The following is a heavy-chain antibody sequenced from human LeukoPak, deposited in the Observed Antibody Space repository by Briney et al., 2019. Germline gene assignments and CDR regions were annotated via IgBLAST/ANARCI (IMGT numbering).Heavy chain of an antibody. CDR3: ARGSTVTTNPLFDY. Sequence: GGSLRLSCAAPGFTFNTYDMNWVRQAPGKGLEWVSTIRRSSSNMYYADSVKGRFTISRDNAKNSLYLQMNSLRAEDTAVYYCARGSTVTTNPLFDYWGQGTLVTVSS. CDR1: GFTFNTYD. CDR2: IRRSSSNM. J-gene: IGHJ4*02. V-gene: IGHV3-21*01. D-gene: IGHD4-17*01.